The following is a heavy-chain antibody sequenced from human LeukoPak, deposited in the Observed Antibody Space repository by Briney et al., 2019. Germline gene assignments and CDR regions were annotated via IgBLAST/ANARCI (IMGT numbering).Heavy chain of an antibody. CDR3: ARTLVIPNWFDP. J-gene: IGHJ5*02. Sequence: SVKVSCKASGGTFSNYAISWVRQAPGQGLEWMGGIIPIFGTANYAQKFQGRVTITADESTSTAYMELSSLRSEDTAVYYCARTLVIPNWFDPWGQGTLVTVSS. CDR1: GGTFSNYA. V-gene: IGHV1-69*13. D-gene: IGHD3-9*01. CDR2: IIPIFGTA.